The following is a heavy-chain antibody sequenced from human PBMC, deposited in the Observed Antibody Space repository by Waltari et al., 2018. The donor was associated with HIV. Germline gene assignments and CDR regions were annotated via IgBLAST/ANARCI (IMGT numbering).Heavy chain of an antibody. CDR3: ARVRYYDSSGYYLDI. D-gene: IGHD3-22*01. J-gene: IGHJ3*02. CDR1: GGSISSGDYY. Sequence: QVQLQESGPGLVKPSQTLSLTCTVSGGSISSGDYYWSWFRQPPGKGLEWIWYIYYTGSTPNIPSHKCRVTISVGRSRNQFSLKLSSVTAADTAVYYCARVRYYDSSGYYLDIWGQGTMVTVSS. CDR2: IYYTGST. V-gene: IGHV4-30-4*08.